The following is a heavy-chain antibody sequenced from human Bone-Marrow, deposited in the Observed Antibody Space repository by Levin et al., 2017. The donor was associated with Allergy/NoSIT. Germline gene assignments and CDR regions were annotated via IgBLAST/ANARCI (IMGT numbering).Heavy chain of an antibody. CDR1: GYKLGNSW. J-gene: IGHJ4*02. Sequence: GESLKISCQASGYKLGNSWIAWVRQVPGKGLEWMGLIYPADSDTKYNPSFQGQVTISADKAINTAYLQWSSLKASDNAIYYCARQGSGNYDFWSGYYHAPFDYWGPGALVTVSS. V-gene: IGHV5-51*01. CDR3: ARQGSGNYDFWSGYYHAPFDY. D-gene: IGHD3-3*01. CDR2: IYPADSDT.